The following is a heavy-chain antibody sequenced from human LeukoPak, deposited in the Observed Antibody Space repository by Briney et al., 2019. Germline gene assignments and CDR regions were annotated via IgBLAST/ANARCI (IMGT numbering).Heavy chain of an antibody. CDR2: IRYGGSNK. CDR3: ANSMSREPYMNGGV. CDR1: GFTFSRFG. V-gene: IGHV3-30*02. Sequence: GGSLRLSCAACGFTFSRFGMLWARDARGKGLEGVAFIRYGGSNKYYADSVECRFTSSRDNCKNTQYLQMNSLRAEDTAEYYCANSMSREPYMNGGVRGNVTTV. J-gene: IGHJ6*03. D-gene: IGHD1-26*01.